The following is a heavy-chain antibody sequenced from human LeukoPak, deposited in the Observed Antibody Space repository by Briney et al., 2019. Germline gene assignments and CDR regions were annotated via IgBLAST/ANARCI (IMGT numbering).Heavy chain of an antibody. CDR3: ARDLSCSSTSCYPPWDYGMDV. CDR2: IYYSGST. V-gene: IGHV4-59*01. Sequence: SETLSLTCTVSGGSISSYYWSWIRQPPGKGLEWIGYIYYSGSTNYNPSLKSRVTISVDTSKNQFSLKLSSVTAADTAVYYCARDLSCSSTSCYPPWDYGMDVWGQGTTVTVSS. D-gene: IGHD2-2*01. J-gene: IGHJ6*02. CDR1: GGSISSYY.